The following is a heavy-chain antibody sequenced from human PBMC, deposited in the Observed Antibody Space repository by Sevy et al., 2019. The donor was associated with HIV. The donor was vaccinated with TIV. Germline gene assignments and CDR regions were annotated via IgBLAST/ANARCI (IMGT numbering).Heavy chain of an antibody. CDR1: GFTFSGSA. J-gene: IGHJ3*02. CDR3: TSIAAAGFDAFDI. CDR2: IRSKANSYAT. D-gene: IGHD6-13*01. Sequence: AGSLRLSCAASGFTFSGSAMHWVRQASGKALEWVGRIRSKANSYATAYAASVKGRFTISRDDSKNTAYLQMNSLKTEDTAVYYCTSIAAAGFDAFDIWGQGTMVTVSS. V-gene: IGHV3-73*01.